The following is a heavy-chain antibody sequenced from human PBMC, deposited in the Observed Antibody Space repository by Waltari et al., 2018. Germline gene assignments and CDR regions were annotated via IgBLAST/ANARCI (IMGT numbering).Heavy chain of an antibody. CDR1: GGTFSSYA. D-gene: IGHD3-22*01. Sequence: QVQLVQSGAEMRKPGSSVRVSCKASGGTFSSYAIAWVRQAPGQGLGWIGGIIPILDTLSYAEKFQGRVTITADESTSTSYMDLSSLRSEDTAVYFCAREPPDYDSSGYYAFDIWGQGTMVAVSS. CDR2: IIPILDTL. V-gene: IGHV1-69*01. CDR3: AREPPDYDSSGYYAFDI. J-gene: IGHJ3*02.